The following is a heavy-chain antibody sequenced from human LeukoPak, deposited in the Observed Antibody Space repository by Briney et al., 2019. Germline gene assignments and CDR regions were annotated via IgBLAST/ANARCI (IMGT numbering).Heavy chain of an antibody. J-gene: IGHJ4*02. Sequence: GGSPRLSCAASGFTFSSYAMSWVRQAPGKGLEWVSAISGSGGSTYYADSVKGRFTISRDNSKNTLYLQMNSLRAEDTAVYYCAKAAPWFGEFHGLFDYWGQGTLVTVSS. CDR2: ISGSGGST. D-gene: IGHD3-10*01. CDR1: GFTFSSYA. CDR3: AKAAPWFGEFHGLFDY. V-gene: IGHV3-23*01.